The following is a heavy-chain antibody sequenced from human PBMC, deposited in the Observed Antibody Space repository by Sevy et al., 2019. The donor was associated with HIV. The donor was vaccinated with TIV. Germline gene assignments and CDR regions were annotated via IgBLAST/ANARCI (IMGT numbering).Heavy chain of an antibody. CDR2: IKQDGSEK. D-gene: IGHD2-15*01. V-gene: IGHV3-7*03. J-gene: IGHJ6*03. CDR3: ARERGNGYYYYMDV. Sequence: GGSLRLSCTASGFTLSSYWMSWVRQAPGKGLEWVANIKQDGSEKYYVYSVKGRFTISRDNAKNSLYLQMNSLRAEDTAVYYCARERGNGYYYYMDVWGKGTTVTVSS. CDR1: GFTLSSYW.